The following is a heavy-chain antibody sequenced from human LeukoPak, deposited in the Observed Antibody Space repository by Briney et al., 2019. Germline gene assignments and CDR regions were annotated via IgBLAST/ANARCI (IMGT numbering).Heavy chain of an antibody. CDR2: INPDGTKK. V-gene: IGHV3-7*01. J-gene: IGHJ4*02. CDR1: GFTFTSYW. D-gene: IGHD5-18*01. CDR3: ASQPAVVDLDC. Sequence: GGSLRLSCAASGFTFTSYWMTWVRQAPGKGLEWVANINPDGTKKTYVDSVKGRFTISRDNAENSLHLQMNSLRAEDTAVYYCASQPAVVDLDCWGQGTLVTVSS.